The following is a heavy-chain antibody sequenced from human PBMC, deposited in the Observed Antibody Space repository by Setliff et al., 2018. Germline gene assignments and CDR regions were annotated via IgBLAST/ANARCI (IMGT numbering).Heavy chain of an antibody. V-gene: IGHV5-51*01. Sequence: GESLKISCKGSGYSLTNYWIGWVRQMPGKGLEWMGIIYPDVSDPRYSPSFQGQVTISVDKSINTAFLQWNNLKASDSAMYYCATTRLASRWYVVDGFDNWGQGTPVTVSS. J-gene: IGHJ3*02. D-gene: IGHD6-13*01. CDR2: IYPDVSDP. CDR1: GYSLTNYW. CDR3: ATTRLASRWYVVDGFDN.